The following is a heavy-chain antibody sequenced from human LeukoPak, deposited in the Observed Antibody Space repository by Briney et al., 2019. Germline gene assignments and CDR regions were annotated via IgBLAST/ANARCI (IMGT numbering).Heavy chain of an antibody. J-gene: IGHJ6*02. CDR2: IYSGGST. V-gene: IGHV3-53*01. Sequence: GGSLRLSCAASGFTVSSNYMSWVRQAPGKGLEWVADIYSGGSTYYEVSVMGRRIIFSDNSKNTPNLPMYSLRTEDTAVYYCATYLVVPAAIYLGMDVWGQGTTVTVSS. CDR3: ATYLVVPAAIYLGMDV. CDR1: GFTVSSNY. D-gene: IGHD2-2*01.